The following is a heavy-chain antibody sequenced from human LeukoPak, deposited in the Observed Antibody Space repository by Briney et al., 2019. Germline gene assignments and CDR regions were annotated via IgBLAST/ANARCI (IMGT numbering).Heavy chain of an antibody. CDR2: ISLTGLT. D-gene: IGHD2-8*01. J-gene: IGHJ4*02. Sequence: SETLSLTCTVSGDSISSYYWSWIRQSPGKGLEWIGEISLTGLTHYNPSLESRVTVSLGKSKNQLSLNLTSVTAADTAVYYCSRENGAFSPFGYWGQGILVTV. CDR1: GDSISSYY. CDR3: SRENGAFSPFGY. V-gene: IGHV4-59*12.